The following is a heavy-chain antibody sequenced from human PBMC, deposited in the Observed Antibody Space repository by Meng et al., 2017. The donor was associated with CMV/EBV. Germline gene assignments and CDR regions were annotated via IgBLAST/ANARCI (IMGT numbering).Heavy chain of an antibody. CDR1: GFTFSNYG. J-gene: IGHJ3*02. CDR3: AKDELHVSQNYDFWSGYSTGAFDI. Sequence: SCAASGFTFSNYGMHWVRQAPGKGLEWVAFIWYDGSNKYYADSVKGRFTISRDNSKNTLYLQMNSLRAEDTAVYYCAKDELHVSQNYDFWSGYSTGAFDIWGQGTTVTVSS. CDR2: IWYDGSNK. D-gene: IGHD3-3*01. V-gene: IGHV3-30*02.